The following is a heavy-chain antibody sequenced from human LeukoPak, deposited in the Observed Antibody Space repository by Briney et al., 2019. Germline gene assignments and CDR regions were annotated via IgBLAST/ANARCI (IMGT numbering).Heavy chain of an antibody. CDR3: AKDLTPDGLFELDY. V-gene: IGHV3-23*01. CDR1: GFTFSTYA. CDR2: ITGNGRTI. J-gene: IGHJ4*02. D-gene: IGHD3-9*01. Sequence: GGSLRLSCAASGFTFSTYAMNWVRQAPGKGLEWVSVITGNGRTIYYADSVKGRFTISRDNSKNTLYLQVNSLRDDDTAVYYCAKDLTPDGLFELDYWGQGTLVTVSS.